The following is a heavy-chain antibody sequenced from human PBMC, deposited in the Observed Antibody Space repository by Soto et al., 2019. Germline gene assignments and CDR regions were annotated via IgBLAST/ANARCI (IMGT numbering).Heavy chain of an antibody. V-gene: IGHV3-30-3*01. D-gene: IGHD6-19*01. Sequence: PGGSLRLSCAASGFTFRDYAMHWVRQAPGKGLEWMTVISYDGSNRYQADSVKGRFTVSRDNSKKQFYLNLSSVTAADTAVYYCLGWLNENWVDPWGQGTLVTVSS. CDR1: GFTFRDYA. J-gene: IGHJ5*02. CDR3: LGWLNENWVDP. CDR2: ISYDGSNR.